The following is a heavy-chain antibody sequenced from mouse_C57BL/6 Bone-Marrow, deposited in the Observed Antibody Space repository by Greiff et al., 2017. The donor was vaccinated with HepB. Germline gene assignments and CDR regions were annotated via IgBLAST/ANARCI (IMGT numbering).Heavy chain of an antibody. CDR2: ISSGSSTI. CDR3: ARNPPITTVVATNYFDY. Sequence: EVQVVESGGGLVKPGGSLKLSCAASGFTFSDYGMHWVRQAPEKGLEWVAYISSGSSTIYYADTVKGRFTISRDNAKNTLFLQMTSLRSEDTAMYYCARNPPITTVVATNYFDYWGQGTTLTVSS. J-gene: IGHJ2*01. D-gene: IGHD1-1*01. V-gene: IGHV5-17*01. CDR1: GFTFSDYG.